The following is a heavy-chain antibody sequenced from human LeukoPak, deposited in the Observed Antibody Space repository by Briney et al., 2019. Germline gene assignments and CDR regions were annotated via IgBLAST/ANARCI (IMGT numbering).Heavy chain of an antibody. CDR1: GGSFSGYY. V-gene: IGHV4-34*01. CDR2: INHSGSA. J-gene: IGHJ5*02. Sequence: SETLSLTCAVYGGSFSGYYWSWIRQPPGKGLEGIGEINHSGSANYNPSLKSRVTISVDTSKNQFSLKLSSVTAADTAVYYCARDDCSGGSCYGWFDPWGQGTLVTVSS. CDR3: ARDDCSGGSCYGWFDP. D-gene: IGHD2-15*01.